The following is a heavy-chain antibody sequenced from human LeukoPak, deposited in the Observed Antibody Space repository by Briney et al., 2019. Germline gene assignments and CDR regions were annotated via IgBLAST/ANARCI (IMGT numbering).Heavy chain of an antibody. CDR3: ARASSPYDYVWGSYAFDI. CDR1: GGSISSGGYS. D-gene: IGHD3-16*01. J-gene: IGHJ3*02. Sequence: SQTLSLTCAVSGGSISSGGYSWSWIRQPPGKGLEWIGYIYYSGSTYYNPSLKSRVTISVDTSKNQFSLKLSSVTAADTAVYYCARASSPYDYVWGSYAFDIWGQGTMVTVSS. V-gene: IGHV4-30-4*07. CDR2: IYYSGST.